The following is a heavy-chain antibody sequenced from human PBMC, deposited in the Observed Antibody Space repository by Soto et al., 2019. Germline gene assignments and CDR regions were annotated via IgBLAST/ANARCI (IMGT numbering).Heavy chain of an antibody. Sequence: ASVKVSCKASGYTFTSYDINWVRQATGQGLEWMGWISAYNGNTNYAQKLQGRVTMTTDTSTSTAYMELRSLRSDDTAVYYCARRGTYYDILTGYSTDYYYYGMDVWGQGTTVTVSS. D-gene: IGHD3-9*01. CDR2: ISAYNGNT. CDR3: ARRGTYYDILTGYSTDYYYYGMDV. CDR1: GYTFTSYD. V-gene: IGHV1-18*01. J-gene: IGHJ6*02.